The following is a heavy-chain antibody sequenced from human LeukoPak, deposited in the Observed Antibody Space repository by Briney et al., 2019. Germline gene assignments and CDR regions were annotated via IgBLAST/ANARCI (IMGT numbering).Heavy chain of an antibody. CDR1: GFTVSSNY. CDR2: IYSGGST. Sequence: GGSLRLSCAASGFTVSSNYMSWVRQAPGKGLEWVSVIYSGGSTYYADSVKGRFTISRDNSKNTLYLQMNSLRAEDTAVYYCARVRDSYGYPFDYWGQGTLVTVSS. J-gene: IGHJ4*02. CDR3: ARVRDSYGYPFDY. V-gene: IGHV3-53*01. D-gene: IGHD5-18*01.